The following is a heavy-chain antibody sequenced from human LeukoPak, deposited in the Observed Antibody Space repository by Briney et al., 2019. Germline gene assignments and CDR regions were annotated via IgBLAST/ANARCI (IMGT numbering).Heavy chain of an antibody. Sequence: SETLSLTCTVSGGSISSGSYYWRWIRQPAGKGLEWIGRIYTSGSTNYNPSLKSRVTISVDTSKNQFSLKLSSVTAADPAVYYCAADGYNFFDYWGQGTLVTVSS. CDR1: GGSISSGSYY. CDR2: IYTSGST. J-gene: IGHJ4*02. V-gene: IGHV4-61*02. CDR3: AADGYNFFDY. D-gene: IGHD5-24*01.